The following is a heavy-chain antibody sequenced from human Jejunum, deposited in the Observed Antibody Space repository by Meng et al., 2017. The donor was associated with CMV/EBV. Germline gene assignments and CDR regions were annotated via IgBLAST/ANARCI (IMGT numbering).Heavy chain of an antibody. V-gene: IGHV1-2*02. CDR3: ARGHNFGFEY. J-gene: IGHJ4*02. CDR2: IITNTGGT. CDR1: EYTFTNFD. Sequence: QVQLVQPGAEVKKPGASVKVSCKASEYTFTNFDIIWVRQVTGQGLEWKGWIITNTGGTNYAQKFQGRVTMTRDTSISTGYMELNSLRSDDTAVYYCARGHNFGFEYWGQGTLVTVSS. D-gene: IGHD1-1*01.